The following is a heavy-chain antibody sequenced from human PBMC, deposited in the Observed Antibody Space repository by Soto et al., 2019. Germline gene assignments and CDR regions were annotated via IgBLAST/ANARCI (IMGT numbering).Heavy chain of an antibody. CDR2: ISHEGGTQ. Sequence: VGSLRLSCASSGCTFSEYGIDCIRHSPGKGLEWVAVISHEGGTQYYADSVRARFTVSRDNSKNIVYLQMDSLRPEDTAVYFCAKEGTTRVYRWDQNWGQGTLVIVSS. CDR1: GCTFSEYG. J-gene: IGHJ4*02. V-gene: IGHV3-30*18. D-gene: IGHD4-17*01. CDR3: AKEGTTRVYRWDQN.